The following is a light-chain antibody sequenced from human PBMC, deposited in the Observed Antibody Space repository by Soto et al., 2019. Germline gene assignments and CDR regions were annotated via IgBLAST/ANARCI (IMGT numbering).Light chain of an antibody. CDR3: QQYYDALVT. CDR2: WAS. CDR1: QSVFYRPNSKNY. Sequence: DFVMTQSPDSLAVSLGERATINCKSSQSVFYRPNSKNYLAWYQQRPGQPPRLLIYWASTRESGVPNRFSGGGSGTDFTLTINSVQTEDVALYYCQQYYDALVTFGGGTKVEIK. J-gene: IGKJ4*01. V-gene: IGKV4-1*01.